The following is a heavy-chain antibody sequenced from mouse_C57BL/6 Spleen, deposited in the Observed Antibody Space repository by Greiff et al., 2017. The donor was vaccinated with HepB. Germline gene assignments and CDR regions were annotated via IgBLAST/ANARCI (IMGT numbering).Heavy chain of an antibody. CDR3: ARREGGAMDY. J-gene: IGHJ4*01. V-gene: IGHV1-69*01. CDR1: GYTFTSYW. CDR2: IDPSDSYT. Sequence: QVQLQQPGAELVMPGPSVKLSCKASGYTFTSYWMHWVKQRPGQGLEWIGEIDPSDSYTNYNQKFKGKSTLTVDKSTSTAYMQLSSLTAEDSAVYYCARREGGAMDYWGQGTSVTVSS.